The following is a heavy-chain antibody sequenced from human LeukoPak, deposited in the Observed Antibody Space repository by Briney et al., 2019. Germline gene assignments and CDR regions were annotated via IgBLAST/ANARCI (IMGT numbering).Heavy chain of an antibody. Sequence: KSSETLSLTCTVSGGSISSSSYYWGWIRQPPGKGLEWIGSIYYSGSTYYNPSLKSRVTISVDTSKNQFSLKLSSVTAADTAVYYCARQPSGLRFDYWGQGTLVTVSS. D-gene: IGHD3/OR15-3a*01. CDR2: IYYSGST. CDR1: GGSISSSSYY. J-gene: IGHJ4*02. CDR3: ARQPSGLRFDY. V-gene: IGHV4-39*01.